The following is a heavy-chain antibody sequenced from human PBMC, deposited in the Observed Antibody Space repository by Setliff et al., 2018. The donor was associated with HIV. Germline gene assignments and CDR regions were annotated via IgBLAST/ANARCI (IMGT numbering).Heavy chain of an antibody. CDR3: ARAYPTTYYYGMDV. CDR1: GYTFTNYA. V-gene: IGHV7-4-1*01. J-gene: IGHJ6*02. Sequence: ASVKVSCKASGYTFTNYALNWVRQAPGQGLEWMGWINTNTGNPTYAQGFTGRFVFSLDTSVSTAYLQICSLKAEDTAVYYCARAYPTTYYYGMDVWGQGTTVTVSS. CDR2: INTNTGNP.